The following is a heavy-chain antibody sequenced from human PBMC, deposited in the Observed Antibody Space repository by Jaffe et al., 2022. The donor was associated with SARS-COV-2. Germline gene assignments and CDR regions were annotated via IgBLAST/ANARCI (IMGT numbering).Heavy chain of an antibody. J-gene: IGHJ4*02. D-gene: IGHD6-13*01. CDR3: ARLGGIAAADFGY. Sequence: QLQLQESGPGLVKPSETLSLTCTVSGGSISSSSYYWGWIRQPPGKGLEWIGSIYYSGSTYYNPSLKSRVTISVDTSKNQFSLKLSSVTAADTAVYYCARLGGIAAADFGYWGQGTLVTVSS. CDR1: GGSISSSSYY. CDR2: IYYSGST. V-gene: IGHV4-39*01.